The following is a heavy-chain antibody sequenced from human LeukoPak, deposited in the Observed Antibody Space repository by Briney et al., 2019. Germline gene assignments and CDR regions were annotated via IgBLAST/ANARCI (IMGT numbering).Heavy chain of an antibody. J-gene: IGHJ5*02. V-gene: IGHV4-59*01. CDR1: GGSISSYY. D-gene: IGHD2-15*01. Sequence: SETLSLTCTVSGGSISSYYWSWIRQPPGKGLEWIGYIYYTGSTNYNPSLKSRVTMSVDTSKNQFSLKLSSVTAADTAVYYCARGGNCSGGSCYSDRGWFDPWGQGTLVTVSS. CDR3: ARGGNCSGGSCYSDRGWFDP. CDR2: IYYTGST.